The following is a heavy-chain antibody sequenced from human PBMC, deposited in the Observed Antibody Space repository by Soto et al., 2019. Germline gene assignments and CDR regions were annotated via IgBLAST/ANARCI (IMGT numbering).Heavy chain of an antibody. CDR2: VYSSGTT. Sequence: SETLSLTCMVSLGSIDSYWWIWIRQPAGKGLEWIGRVYSSGTTDYNPSLNSRATMSVETSKNQFSLKLTSVTAADTAVYYCARDIGSYAYAEGYWGQGIQVTVSS. J-gene: IGHJ4*02. CDR1: LGSIDSYW. CDR3: ARDIGSYAYAEGY. D-gene: IGHD2-2*01. V-gene: IGHV4-4*07.